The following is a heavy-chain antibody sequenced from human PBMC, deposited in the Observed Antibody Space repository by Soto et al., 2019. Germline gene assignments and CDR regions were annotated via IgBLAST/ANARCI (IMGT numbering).Heavy chain of an antibody. CDR3: ARAPTYYDFWSGYYQINYFDY. V-gene: IGHV4-61*01. Sequence: PSETLSLTCTVSGGSVSSGSYYWSWIRQPPGKGLEWIGYIYYSGSTNYNPSLKSRVTISVDTSKNQFSLKLSSVTAADTAVYYCARAPTYYDFWSGYYQINYFDYWGQGTLVTVS. CDR1: GGSVSSGSYY. J-gene: IGHJ4*02. CDR2: IYYSGST. D-gene: IGHD3-3*01.